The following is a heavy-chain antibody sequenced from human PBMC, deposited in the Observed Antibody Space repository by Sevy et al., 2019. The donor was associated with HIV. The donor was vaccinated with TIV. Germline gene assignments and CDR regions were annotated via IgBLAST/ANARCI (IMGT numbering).Heavy chain of an antibody. CDR3: ARDRNYYDSSGYYPTVDY. Sequence: GGSLRLSCVASGFTFSDYYMSWIRQAPGKGLEWVSQIWSRGSSIYYADSVKGRFTISRDNAKNSLYLQMNSLRAEDTAVYYCARDRNYYDSSGYYPTVDYWGQGTLVTVSS. CDR2: IWSRGSSI. D-gene: IGHD3-22*01. V-gene: IGHV3-11*01. CDR1: GFTFSDYY. J-gene: IGHJ4*02.